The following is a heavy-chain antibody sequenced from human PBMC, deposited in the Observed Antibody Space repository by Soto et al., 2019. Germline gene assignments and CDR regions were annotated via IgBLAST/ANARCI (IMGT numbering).Heavy chain of an antibody. CDR2: INHSGST. Sequence: QVQLQQWGAGLLKPSETLSLTCAVYGGSFSGYYWSWIRQPPGKGLEWIGEINHSGSTNYNPSLKSRVIISVDTSKNQFSLKLSSVTAADTAVYYCARGRIASGTTPTRRWFDPWGQGTLVTVSS. J-gene: IGHJ5*02. D-gene: IGHD6-13*01. CDR3: ARGRIASGTTPTRRWFDP. V-gene: IGHV4-34*01. CDR1: GGSFSGYY.